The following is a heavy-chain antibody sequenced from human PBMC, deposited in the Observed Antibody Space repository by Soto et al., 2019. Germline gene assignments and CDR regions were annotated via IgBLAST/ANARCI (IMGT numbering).Heavy chain of an antibody. Sequence: VGCAASGYSVTIYDINWVRQAAGQGLEWMGWMNPNSGNTGYAQKFQGRVTMTRNTSISTAYMELSSLRSEDTAVYYCARGRAARRFYYYYYMDVWGKGTTVTVSS. V-gene: IGHV1-8*01. CDR3: ARGRAARRFYYYYYMDV. CDR1: GYSVTIYD. CDR2: MNPNSGNT. J-gene: IGHJ6*03. D-gene: IGHD6-6*01.